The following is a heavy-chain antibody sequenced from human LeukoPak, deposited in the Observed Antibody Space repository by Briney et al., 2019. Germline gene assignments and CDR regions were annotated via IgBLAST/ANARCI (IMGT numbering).Heavy chain of an antibody. Sequence: ASVKVSCKASGYTFTSYYMHWVRQAPGQGLEWMGIINPSGGSTSYAQKFQGRVTMTRDTSTSTVYMELSRLRSDDTAVYYCARDGCSSTSCYNYYYYYMDVWGKGTTVTVSS. V-gene: IGHV1-46*01. D-gene: IGHD2-2*02. CDR2: INPSGGST. CDR1: GYTFTSYY. CDR3: ARDGCSSTSCYNYYYYYMDV. J-gene: IGHJ6*03.